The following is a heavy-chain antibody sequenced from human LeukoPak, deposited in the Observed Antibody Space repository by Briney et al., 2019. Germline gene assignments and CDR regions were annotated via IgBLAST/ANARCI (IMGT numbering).Heavy chain of an antibody. V-gene: IGHV1-46*01. CDR1: GYTFTSYY. CDR3: ARSNVPYYYDSSGDYYFDY. CDR2: INPSGGST. D-gene: IGHD3-22*01. Sequence: GASVKVSCKASGYTFTSYYMHCVRQAPGQGLEWMGIINPSGGSTSYAQKLQGRVTMTRDTSTSTVYMELSSLRSEDTAVYYCARSNVPYYYDSSGDYYFDYWGQGTLVTVSS. J-gene: IGHJ4*02.